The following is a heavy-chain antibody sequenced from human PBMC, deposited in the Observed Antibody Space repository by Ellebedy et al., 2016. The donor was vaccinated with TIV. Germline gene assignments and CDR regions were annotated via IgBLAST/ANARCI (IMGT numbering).Heavy chain of an antibody. CDR1: GFTFSSYV. J-gene: IGHJ5*01. CDR3: AKCGGRTGTTPNWFDS. CDR2: ISGSGGNT. Sequence: GESLKISCAVSGFTFSSYVMTWVRQAPGEGLEWVSGISGSGGNTFYAESVKGRFTISRDNSKVTLYLQMNSLRAEDTAVYYCAKCGGRTGTTPNWFDSWGPGILVTVSS. D-gene: IGHD1-14*01. V-gene: IGHV3-23*01.